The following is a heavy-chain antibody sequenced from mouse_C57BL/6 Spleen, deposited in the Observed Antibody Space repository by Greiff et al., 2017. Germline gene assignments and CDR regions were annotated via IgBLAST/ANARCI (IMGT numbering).Heavy chain of an antibody. Sequence: VQLVESEGGLVQPGSSMKLSCTASGFTFSDYYMAWVRQVPEKGLEWVANINYDGSSTYYLDSLKSRFIISRDNAKNILYLQMSSLKSEDTATYYCAREGTAQATFDYWGQGTTLTVSS. CDR1: GFTFSDYY. D-gene: IGHD3-2*02. CDR3: AREGTAQATFDY. J-gene: IGHJ2*01. V-gene: IGHV5-16*01. CDR2: INYDGSST.